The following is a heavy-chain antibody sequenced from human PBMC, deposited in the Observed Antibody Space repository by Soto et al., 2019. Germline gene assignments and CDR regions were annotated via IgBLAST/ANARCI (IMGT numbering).Heavy chain of an antibody. Sequence: SQTLSLTCAIPGDSVSSDSAAWTWIRQSPSRGLEWLGRTYYRSKWYNDYAVSVKSRITINPDTSKNQFSLQLNSVTADDTAIYYCARGRSGTLPHWGQGTLVTVSS. V-gene: IGHV6-1*01. CDR1: GDSVSSDSAA. D-gene: IGHD1-1*01. CDR2: TYYRSKWYN. J-gene: IGHJ4*02. CDR3: ARGRSGTLPH.